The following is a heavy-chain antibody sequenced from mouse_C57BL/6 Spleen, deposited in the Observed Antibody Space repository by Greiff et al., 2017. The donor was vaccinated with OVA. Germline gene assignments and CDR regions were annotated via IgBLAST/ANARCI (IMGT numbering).Heavy chain of an antibody. V-gene: IGHV5-4*01. CDR3: ARENRDNYFDY. Sequence: DVKLVESGGGLVKPGGSLKLSCAASGFTFSSYAMSWVRQTPEKRLEWVATISDGGSYTYYPDNVKGRFTISRDNAKNNLYLQMSHLKSEDTAMYYCARENRDNYFDYWGQGTTLTVSS. J-gene: IGHJ2*01. CDR2: ISDGGSYT. CDR1: GFTFSSYA. D-gene: IGHD4-1*01.